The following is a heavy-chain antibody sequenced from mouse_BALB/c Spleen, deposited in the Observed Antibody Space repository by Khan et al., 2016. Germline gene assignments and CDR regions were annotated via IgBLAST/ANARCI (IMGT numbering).Heavy chain of an antibody. CDR1: GYTFTSYW. V-gene: IGHV1-7*01. CDR2: INPSTGYT. J-gene: IGHJ4*01. D-gene: IGHD2-13*01. CDR3: ASGEYGDCVRAMGY. Sequence: QVQLQQSGAELAKPGASVKMSCKASGYTFTSYWMHWVNQRPGQGLEWIGYINPSTGYTEYNQKFKDMATLTADKSSTTAYMQLSSLTSEDSAVYYCASGEYGDCVRAMGYWGQGTSVTVSS.